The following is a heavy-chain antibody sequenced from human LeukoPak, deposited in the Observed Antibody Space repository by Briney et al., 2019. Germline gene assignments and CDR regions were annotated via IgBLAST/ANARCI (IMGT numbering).Heavy chain of an antibody. CDR1: GGSFSGYY. D-gene: IGHD2-21*02. Sequence: SETLSLTCTVYGGSFSGYYWSWIRQPPGKGLEWIGEINHSGSTNYNPSLKSRVTISVDTSKNRFSLKLSSVTAADTAVYYCARGAMIVVVTAIRVLNWFDPWGQGTLVTVSS. CDR2: INHSGST. J-gene: IGHJ5*02. CDR3: ARGAMIVVVTAIRVLNWFDP. V-gene: IGHV4-34*01.